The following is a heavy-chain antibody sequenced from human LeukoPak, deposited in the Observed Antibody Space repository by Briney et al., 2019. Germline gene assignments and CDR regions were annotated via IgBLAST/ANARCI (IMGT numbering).Heavy chain of an antibody. V-gene: IGHV4-4*07. CDR1: GGSISSYY. J-gene: IGHJ2*01. CDR3: ARGRPHYDSSGYTYWYFDL. D-gene: IGHD3-22*01. Sequence: SETLSLTCTVSGGSISSYYWSWIRQPAGKGLEWIGRIYTSGSTNQNPSLKSRVTMSVDTSKNQFSLKLSSVTAADTAVYYCARGRPHYDSSGYTYWYFDLWGRGTLVTVSS. CDR2: IYTSGST.